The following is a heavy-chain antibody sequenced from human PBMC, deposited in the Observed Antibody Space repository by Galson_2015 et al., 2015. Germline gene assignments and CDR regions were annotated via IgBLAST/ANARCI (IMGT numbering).Heavy chain of an antibody. D-gene: IGHD3-22*01. CDR3: AKGVGSDFYYANDY. CDR2: IYSGGST. J-gene: IGHJ4*02. V-gene: IGHV3-53*01. CDR1: GFTVSTNY. Sequence: LRLSCAASGFTVSTNYMTWVHQAPGKGLEWLSIIYSGGSTYYADSVKGRFAISRDNSKNTLDLQMNSLRAEDTAMYYCAKGVGSDFYYANDYWGQGSLVTVSS.